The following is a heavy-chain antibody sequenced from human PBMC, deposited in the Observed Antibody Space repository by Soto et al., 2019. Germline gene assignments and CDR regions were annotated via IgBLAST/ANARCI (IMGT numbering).Heavy chain of an antibody. CDR2: ISGSGSNP. V-gene: IGHV3-23*01. Sequence: EVQVLESGGGLVQPGGSLRLSCAASGLTFSSYAMSWVRQAPGQGLEWVSAISGSGSNPYYADYVKGRFTISRDNSKNTLYLQMNSLRAEDTALYYCAKTASMAMRDGFDHWGQGNLVTVSS. J-gene: IGHJ4*02. D-gene: IGHD2-2*01. CDR1: GLTFSSYA. CDR3: AKTASMAMRDGFDH.